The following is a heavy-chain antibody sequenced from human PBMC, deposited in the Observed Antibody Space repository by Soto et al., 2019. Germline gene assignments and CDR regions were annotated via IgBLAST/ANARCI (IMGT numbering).Heavy chain of an antibody. V-gene: IGHV3-7*01. CDR3: ARDVILRSFYGSPPVDTFKPS. CDR1: GFTFSRYW. J-gene: IGHJ5*01. D-gene: IGHD5-18*01. CDR2: IKQDGSEN. Sequence: GGSLRLSCAASGFTFSRYWMTWVRQAPGKGLEWVANIKQDGSENYYVDSVKGRFTISRDNAKNSLYLHMNSLKADDTAVYYCARDVILRSFYGSPPVDTFKPSWG.